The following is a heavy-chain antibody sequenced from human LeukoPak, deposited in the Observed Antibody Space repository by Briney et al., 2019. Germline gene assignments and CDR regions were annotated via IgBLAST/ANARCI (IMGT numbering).Heavy chain of an antibody. D-gene: IGHD3-10*01. V-gene: IGHV3-21*01. CDR2: ISSSSSYI. Sequence: GGSLRLSCAASGFTFSSYSMNWVRQAPGKGLEWVSSISSSSSYIYYADSVKGRFTISRDNAKNSLYLQMNSLRAEDTAVYYCAGGYGSGNSFDYWGQGTLVTVSS. J-gene: IGHJ4*02. CDR3: AGGYGSGNSFDY. CDR1: GFTFSSYS.